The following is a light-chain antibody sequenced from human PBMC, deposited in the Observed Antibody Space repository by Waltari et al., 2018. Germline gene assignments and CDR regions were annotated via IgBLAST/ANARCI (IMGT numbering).Light chain of an antibody. CDR2: SNK. CDR1: RSNVGSNT. J-gene: IGLJ1*01. CDR3: AAWDDSLNAYV. V-gene: IGLV1-44*01. Sequence: QSVLTQPPSASGTPGQTVTISCSGSRSNVGSNTVNWFQQVPGTAPKLLIYSNKQRPSGVPDRSPGSKSAPSASLAISGLQSEDEADYYCAAWDDSLNAYVFGTGTQVPVL.